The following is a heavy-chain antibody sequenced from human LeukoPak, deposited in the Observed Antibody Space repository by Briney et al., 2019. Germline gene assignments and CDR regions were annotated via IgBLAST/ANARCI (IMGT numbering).Heavy chain of an antibody. CDR3: ARDGYSSSSPFFDY. Sequence: ASVTVSCKASGYTFTGYYMHWVRQAPGQGLAWMGWINPNSGGTNYAQKFQGRVTMTRDTSISTAYMELSRLRSDDTAVYYCARDGYSSSSPFFDYWGQGTLVTVSS. J-gene: IGHJ4*02. D-gene: IGHD6-6*01. V-gene: IGHV1-2*02. CDR2: INPNSGGT. CDR1: GYTFTGYY.